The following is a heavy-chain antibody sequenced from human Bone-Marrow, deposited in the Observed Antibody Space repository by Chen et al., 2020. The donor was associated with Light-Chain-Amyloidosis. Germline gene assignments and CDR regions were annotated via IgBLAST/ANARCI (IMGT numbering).Heavy chain of an antibody. CDR3: ARRRDGYNFDY. Sequence: EAQLEQSGPEVKKPGESLKISCKGPGKTFPNYWIGWVRQMPGKGLEWMGVIYPDDSDARYSPSFEGQVTISADKSITTAYLQWRSLKASDTAMYYCARRRDGYNFDYWGQGTLVTVSS. J-gene: IGHJ4*02. V-gene: IGHV5-51*01. D-gene: IGHD5-12*01. CDR2: IYPDDSDA. CDR1: GKTFPNYW.